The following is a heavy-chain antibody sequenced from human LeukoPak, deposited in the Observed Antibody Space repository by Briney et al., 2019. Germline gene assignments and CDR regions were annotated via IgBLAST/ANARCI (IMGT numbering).Heavy chain of an antibody. CDR2: IYTSGST. CDR3: ARDGGSLTGVDY. D-gene: IGHD7-27*01. J-gene: IGHJ4*02. V-gene: IGHV4-61*02. Sequence: SETLSLTCTVSGGSISSGSYYWSWIRQPAGKGLEWIGRIYTSGSTNYNPSLKSRVTMSVDTSKNQFSLRLSSVTAADTAVYYCARDGGSLTGVDYWGQGTLVTVSS. CDR1: GGSISSGSYY.